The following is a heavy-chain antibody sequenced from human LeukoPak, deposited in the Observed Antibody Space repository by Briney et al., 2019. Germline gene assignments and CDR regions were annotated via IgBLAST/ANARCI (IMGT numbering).Heavy chain of an antibody. CDR1: GCAFSSQA. Sequence: AESLSLSCAVSGCAFSSQAMGWVRQAPGKGLEWVSVISVSGSITYYADSVKGRFTISRDNSKNTLFLQMNSLRAEDTAVYYCAKDARRTSGWYFFDYWGQGSLVTVSS. D-gene: IGHD6-19*01. V-gene: IGHV3-23*01. CDR2: ISVSGSIT. J-gene: IGHJ4*02. CDR3: AKDARRTSGWYFFDY.